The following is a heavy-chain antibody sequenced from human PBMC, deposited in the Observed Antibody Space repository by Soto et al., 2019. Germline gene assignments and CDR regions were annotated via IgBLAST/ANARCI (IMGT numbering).Heavy chain of an antibody. CDR3: ARGGSVAVVPDGFDH. CDR2: INPSGGST. D-gene: IGHD2-21*02. CDR1: GYTFTSFY. J-gene: IGHJ4*02. Sequence: QVQVVQSGAEVKKPGASVKVSCKASGYTFTSFYLHWVRQAPGQGLEWMGRINPSGGSTSYAQRFQGRVTVTRDTSTSTVYMELSSLRSDDTAVYYCARGGSVAVVPDGFDHGGQGPLVTFSS. V-gene: IGHV1-46*01.